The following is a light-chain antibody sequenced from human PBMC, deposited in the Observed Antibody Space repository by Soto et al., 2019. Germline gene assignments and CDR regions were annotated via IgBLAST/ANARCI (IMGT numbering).Light chain of an antibody. CDR2: GAS. CDR3: QQYNNWPVT. CDR1: QSVSSN. J-gene: IGKJ3*01. Sequence: EIVMTQSPATLSVSPGERATLSCWASQSVSSNLAWYQQEAGQAPRLLIYGASSRATGIPSRFSGSGSGTKFTLTISSLQSEDFAVYYCQQYNNWPVTFGPGTKVDI. V-gene: IGKV3-15*01.